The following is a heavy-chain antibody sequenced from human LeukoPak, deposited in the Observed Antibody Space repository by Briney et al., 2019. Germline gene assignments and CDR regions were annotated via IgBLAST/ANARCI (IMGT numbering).Heavy chain of an antibody. J-gene: IGHJ4*02. CDR1: GFTFSSYS. D-gene: IGHD3-10*01. Sequence: GGSLRLSCAASGFTFSSYSMNWVRQAPGKGLEWVSYISSSSTTIYYADSVKGRFTISRDNAKNSLYLQMNSLRAEDTAVYYCAKDGGYGWGSYYPDYGARGTLVTVPS. CDR3: AKDGGYGWGSYYPDY. CDR2: ISSSSTTI. V-gene: IGHV3-48*01.